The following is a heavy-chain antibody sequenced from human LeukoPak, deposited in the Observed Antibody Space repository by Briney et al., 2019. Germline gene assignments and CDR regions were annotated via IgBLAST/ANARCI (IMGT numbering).Heavy chain of an antibody. D-gene: IGHD2-21*02. CDR1: GGSISSSSYY. CDR2: IYYSGST. CDR3: ARDPASHIVVVTPYYFDY. Sequence: SETLSLTCTVSGGSISSSSYYWGWIRQPPGKGLEWIGSIYYSGSTYYNPSLKSRVTISVDTSKNQFSLKLSSVTAAGTAVYYCARDPASHIVVVTPYYFDYWGQGTLVTVSS. V-gene: IGHV4-39*07. J-gene: IGHJ4*02.